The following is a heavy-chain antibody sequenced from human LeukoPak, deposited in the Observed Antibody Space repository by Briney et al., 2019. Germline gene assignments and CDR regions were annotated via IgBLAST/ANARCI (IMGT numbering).Heavy chain of an antibody. CDR3: ARDDDGSGSTQDY. CDR1: GFTFSSYG. Sequence: GGSLRLSCAASGFTFSSYGMHWVRQAPGKGLEWVAFIRYDGSNKYYADSVKGRFTISRDNSKNTLYLQMNSLRAEDTAVYYCARDDDGSGSTQDYWGQGTLVAVSS. V-gene: IGHV3-30*02. D-gene: IGHD3-10*01. CDR2: IRYDGSNK. J-gene: IGHJ4*02.